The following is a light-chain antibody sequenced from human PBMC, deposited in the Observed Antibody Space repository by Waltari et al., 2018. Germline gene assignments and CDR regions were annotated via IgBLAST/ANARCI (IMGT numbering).Light chain of an antibody. Sequence: TISCTGTSSDVGGYNYVSWYQQHPGKAPKLMIYEVSKRPSGVPDRFSGSKSGNTASLTVSGLQAEDEADYYCSSYAGSNNLVFGGGTKLTVL. CDR1: SSDVGGYNY. CDR2: EVS. CDR3: SSYAGSNNLV. J-gene: IGLJ2*01. V-gene: IGLV2-8*01.